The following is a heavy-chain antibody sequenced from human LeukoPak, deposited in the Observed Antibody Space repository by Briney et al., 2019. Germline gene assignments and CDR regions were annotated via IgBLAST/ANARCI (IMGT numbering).Heavy chain of an antibody. CDR1: GFIFGGYA. CDR2: ISYDGGKT. CDR3: ARGFNDFWSGSQLEY. D-gene: IGHD3-3*01. J-gene: IGHJ4*02. Sequence: GGSLRLFCAASGFIFGGYAMHWGRQAPGKGLQWLAVISYDGGKTYYADSVEGRFTISRDNSKSTVYLEINSLRSEDTAIYYCARGFNDFWSGSQLEYWGQGTLVTVSS. V-gene: IGHV3-30-3*01.